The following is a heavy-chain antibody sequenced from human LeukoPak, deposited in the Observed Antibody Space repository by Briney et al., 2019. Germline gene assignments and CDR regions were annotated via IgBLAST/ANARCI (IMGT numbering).Heavy chain of an antibody. CDR2: IYYSGTA. Sequence: SETLSLTCTVSGGSISSYYWSWIRQPPGKGLEWIGYIYYSGTANYNPSLKSRVTVSVDTSKNQFSLKLSSVTAADTAVYYCARGVYIAAAQYGYWGQGTLVTVSS. V-gene: IGHV4-59*01. J-gene: IGHJ4*02. CDR1: GGSISSYY. D-gene: IGHD6-13*01. CDR3: ARGVYIAAAQYGY.